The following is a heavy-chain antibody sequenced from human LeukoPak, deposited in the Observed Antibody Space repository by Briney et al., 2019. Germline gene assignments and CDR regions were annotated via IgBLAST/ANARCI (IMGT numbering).Heavy chain of an antibody. CDR3: ARQGLRDPTYYYYYMDV. J-gene: IGHJ6*03. Sequence: PSETLSLTCTVSGGSISSSSYYWGWIRQPPGKGLEWIGSIYYSGSTYYNPSLKSRVTISVDTSKNQFSLKLSSVTAADTAVYYCARQGLRDPTYYYYYMDVWGKGTTVTISS. CDR1: GGSISSSSYY. V-gene: IGHV4-39*01. CDR2: IYYSGST. D-gene: IGHD3-10*01.